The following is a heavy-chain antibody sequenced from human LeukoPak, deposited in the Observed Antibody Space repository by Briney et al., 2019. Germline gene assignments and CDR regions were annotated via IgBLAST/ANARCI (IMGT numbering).Heavy chain of an antibody. CDR1: GFTLRSYG. CDR2: IRDDGSNK. CDR3: AKDHHQVFDI. D-gene: IGHD1-14*01. V-gene: IGHV3-30*02. J-gene: IGHJ3*02. Sequence: GGSLRLSCAASGFTLRSYGMHWVRQAPGKGLEWVSFIRDDGSNKYYVDSVKGRFTVSRDDSKDTLYLQLNSLRPEDTAVHYCAKDHHQVFDIWGQGTMVTVSS.